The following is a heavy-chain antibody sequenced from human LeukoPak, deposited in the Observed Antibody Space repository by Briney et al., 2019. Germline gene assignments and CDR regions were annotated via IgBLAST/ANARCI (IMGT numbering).Heavy chain of an antibody. CDR1: GFTFSSYA. CDR2: ISYDGSNK. V-gene: IGHV3-30-3*01. J-gene: IGHJ4*02. Sequence: GRSLRLPCAASGFTFSSYAMHWVRQAPGKGLEWVAVISYDGSNKYYADSVKGRFTISRDNSKNTLYLQMNSLRAEDTAVYYCARDPKRYCSSTSCSGSLDYWGQGTPVTVSS. D-gene: IGHD2-2*01. CDR3: ARDPKRYCSSTSCSGSLDY.